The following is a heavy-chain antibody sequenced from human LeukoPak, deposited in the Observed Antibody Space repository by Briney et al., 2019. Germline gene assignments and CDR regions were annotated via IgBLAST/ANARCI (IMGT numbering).Heavy chain of an antibody. CDR3: AKGDSSGYYSDAFDI. CDR2: ISWNSGSI. CDR1: GFTFDDYA. J-gene: IGHJ3*02. D-gene: IGHD3-22*01. Sequence: GGSLRLSCAASGFTFDDYAMHWVRQAPGKGLEWVSGISWNSGSIGYADSVKGRFTISRDNAKNSLYLQMNSLRAEDTALYYCAKGDSSGYYSDAFDIWGQGTVVTVSS. V-gene: IGHV3-9*01.